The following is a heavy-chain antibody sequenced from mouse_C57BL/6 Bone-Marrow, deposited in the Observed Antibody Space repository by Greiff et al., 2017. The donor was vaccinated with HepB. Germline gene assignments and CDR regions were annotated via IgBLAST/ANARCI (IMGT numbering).Heavy chain of an antibody. CDR3: ARKGIYSSWGAMDY. D-gene: IGHD1-1*01. Sequence: VQLQQSGPELVKPGASVKTSCKASGYTFTDYYMNWVKQSHGKSLEWIGDINPNNGGTSYNQKFKGKATLTVDKSSSTAYMELRSLTSEDSAVYYCARKGIYSSWGAMDYWGQGTSVTVSS. J-gene: IGHJ4*01. V-gene: IGHV1-26*01. CDR1: GYTFTDYY. CDR2: INPNNGGT.